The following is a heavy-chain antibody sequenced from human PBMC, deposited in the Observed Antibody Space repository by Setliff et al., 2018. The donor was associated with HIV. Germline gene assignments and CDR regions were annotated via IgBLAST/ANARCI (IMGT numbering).Heavy chain of an antibody. J-gene: IGHJ1*01. CDR3: ARGPTGSGSAYLDL. CDR2: TSWNGGSA. Sequence: PGGSLRLSCVGSGFTFNGYAMNWVRQAPGKGLEWISLTSWNGGSAYYADSVKGRFTISRDNTKNSLHLQMNSLRTDDTALYYCARGPTGSGSAYLDLWGQGMPVTVSS. V-gene: IGHV3-43D*03. CDR1: GFTFNGYA. D-gene: IGHD3-10*01.